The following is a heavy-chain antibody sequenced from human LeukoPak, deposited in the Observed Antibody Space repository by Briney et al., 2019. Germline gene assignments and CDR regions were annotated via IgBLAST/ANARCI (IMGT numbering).Heavy chain of an antibody. V-gene: IGHV3-23*01. CDR3: ARGYQLLSN. Sequence: GGSLRLSCAASGFTFSSYAMSWVRQAPGKGLEWVSAISGSGGSTYYADSVKGRFTTSRDNAKNSLYLQMNSLRAEDTAVFYCARGYQLLSNWGQGTLVTVSS. CDR2: ISGSGGST. D-gene: IGHD2-2*01. CDR1: GFTFSSYA. J-gene: IGHJ4*02.